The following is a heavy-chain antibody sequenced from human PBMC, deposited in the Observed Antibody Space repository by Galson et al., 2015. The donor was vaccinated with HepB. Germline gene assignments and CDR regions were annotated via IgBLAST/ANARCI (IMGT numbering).Heavy chain of an antibody. CDR3: ARARYCTGGVCYTVDY. Sequence: SVKVSCKASGYTFTSYDINWVRQATGQGLEWMGWMNPNSGNTGYAQKFQGRVTMTRDTSISTAYMELSRLRSDDTAVYYCARARYCTGGVCYTVDYWGQGTLVTVSS. D-gene: IGHD2-8*02. J-gene: IGHJ4*02. CDR2: MNPNSGNT. CDR1: GYTFTSYD. V-gene: IGHV1-8*01.